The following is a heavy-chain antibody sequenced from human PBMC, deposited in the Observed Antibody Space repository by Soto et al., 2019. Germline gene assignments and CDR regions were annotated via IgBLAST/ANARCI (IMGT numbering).Heavy chain of an antibody. V-gene: IGHV1-18*01. CDR3: ARGRYGDY. CDR1: GYAFTTYG. CDR2: ISAHNGNT. Sequence: QVHLVQSGAEVKKPGASVKVSCKGSGYAFTTYGINWVRQAPGQGLEWMGWISAHNGNTNYAQKLQGRVTGTRDTSTSTAYMELRSLRSDDTAVYYCARGRYGDYWGQGALVTVSS. D-gene: IGHD1-1*01. J-gene: IGHJ4*02.